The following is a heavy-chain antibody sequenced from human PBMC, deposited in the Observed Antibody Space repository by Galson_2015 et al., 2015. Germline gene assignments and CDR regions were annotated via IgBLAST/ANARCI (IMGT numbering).Heavy chain of an antibody. CDR2: ISYDGSNK. CDR1: GFTFSSYG. Sequence: LRLSCAASGFTFSSYGMHWVRQAPGQGLEWVAVISYDGSNKYYADSVKGRFTISRDNSKNTLYLQMNSLRAEDTAVYYCARDRGAYYYDSSGYYNAGYIDYWGQGTLVTVSS. V-gene: IGHV3-30*03. J-gene: IGHJ4*02. CDR3: ARDRGAYYYDSSGYYNAGYIDY. D-gene: IGHD3-22*01.